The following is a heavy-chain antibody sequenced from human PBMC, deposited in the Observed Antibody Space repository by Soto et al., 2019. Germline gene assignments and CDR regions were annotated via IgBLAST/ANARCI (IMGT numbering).Heavy chain of an antibody. V-gene: IGHV5-10-1*03. CDR2: IDPTDSFT. D-gene: IGHD3-3*01. CDR3: ARLGYDFWSGFDV. CDR1: GYNFTSYW. Sequence: EVQLVQSGAEVKKPGESLRISCKGSGYNFTSYWIIWVRQMPGKGLEWMGNIDPTDSFTNYSPSFQGHVNISTDKSMSTASLPWGTLKASDTAMSYCARLGYDFWSGFDVSGQGTTVTISS. J-gene: IGHJ6*02.